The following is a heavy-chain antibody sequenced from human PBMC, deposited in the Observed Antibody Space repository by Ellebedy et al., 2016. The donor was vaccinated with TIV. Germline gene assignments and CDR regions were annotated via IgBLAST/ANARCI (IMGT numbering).Heavy chain of an antibody. CDR2: ISGSAAST. J-gene: IGHJ4*02. D-gene: IGHD2-21*02. Sequence: GESLKISCAASGFTFSNYAMSWVRQAPGKGLEWVSAISGSAASTYYAYSVKGRFTISRDNSKNTLYLQMNSLRAEDTALHYCAKATDPYCGGDCYYDYWGQGTLVAVSS. CDR3: AKATDPYCGGDCYYDY. CDR1: GFTFSNYA. V-gene: IGHV3-23*01.